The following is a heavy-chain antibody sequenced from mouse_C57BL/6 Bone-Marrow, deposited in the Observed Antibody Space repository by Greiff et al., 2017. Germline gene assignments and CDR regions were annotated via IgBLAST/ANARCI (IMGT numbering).Heavy chain of an antibody. CDR1: EYEFPSHD. V-gene: IGHV5-2*01. D-gene: IGHD1-1*01. J-gene: IGHJ3*01. CDR2: INSDGGST. CDR3: ARRGDYGVLAY. Sequence: EVQLQESGGGLVQPGESLKLSCESYEYEFPSHDMSWVRKTPEKRLELVAAINSDGGSTYYPDTMERRFIISRDNTKKTLYLQMSSLRSEDAALYYCARRGDYGVLAYWGQGTLVTVSA.